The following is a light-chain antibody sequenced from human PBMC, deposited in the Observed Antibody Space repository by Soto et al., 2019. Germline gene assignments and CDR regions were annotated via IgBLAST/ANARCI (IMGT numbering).Light chain of an antibody. CDR2: GAS. Sequence: EIVLTQSPGTLSLSPGERATLSCRASQSVSSSYLAWYQQKPGQAPRLLIYGASSRATGISDRFSGSGSGTDFTITISRLEPEDFAVYYCQQYGSSPRTFGQGTKVEIK. J-gene: IGKJ1*01. CDR3: QQYGSSPRT. V-gene: IGKV3-20*01. CDR1: QSVSSSY.